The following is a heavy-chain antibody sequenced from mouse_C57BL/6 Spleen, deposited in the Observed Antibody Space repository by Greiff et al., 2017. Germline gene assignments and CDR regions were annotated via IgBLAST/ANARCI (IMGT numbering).Heavy chain of an antibody. V-gene: IGHV1-69*01. CDR1: GYTFASYW. Sequence: QVQLQQPGAELVMPGASVKLSCKASGYTFASYWMHWVKQRPGQGLEWIGEIDPSDSYTNYNQKFKGKSTLTVDKSSSTAYMQLSSLTSEDSAVYYCARLGPGVDYWGQGTTLTVSS. J-gene: IGHJ2*01. CDR2: IDPSDSYT. CDR3: ARLGPGVDY. D-gene: IGHD3-1*01.